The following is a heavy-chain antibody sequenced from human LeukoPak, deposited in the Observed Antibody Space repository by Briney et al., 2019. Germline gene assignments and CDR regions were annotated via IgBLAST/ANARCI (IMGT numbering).Heavy chain of an antibody. V-gene: IGHV4-4*02. J-gene: IGHJ4*02. CDR3: ARRVRGEYFDY. CDR2: IYHSGST. CDR1: GGSISSSNW. D-gene: IGHD3-10*01. Sequence: SETLSLTCAVSGGSISSSNWWSWVRQPPGKGLEWIGEIYHSGSTNYNPSLKSRATISVDKSKNQFSLKLSSVTAADTAVYYCARRVRGEYFDYWGQGTLVTVSS.